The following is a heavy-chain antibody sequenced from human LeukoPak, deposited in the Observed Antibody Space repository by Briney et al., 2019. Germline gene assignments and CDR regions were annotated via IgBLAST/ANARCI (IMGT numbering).Heavy chain of an antibody. J-gene: IGHJ6*02. CDR3: ARGLSIAARYHYYYYGMDV. CDR2: IKQDGSEK. V-gene: IGHV3-7*03. CDR1: GFTFSSYA. Sequence: GGSLRLSCAASGFTFSSYAMSWVRQAPGKGLEWVANIKQDGSEKYYVDSVKGRFTISRDNAKNSLYLQMNSLRAEDTAVYYCARGLSIAARYHYYYYGMDVWGQGTTVTVSS. D-gene: IGHD6-6*01.